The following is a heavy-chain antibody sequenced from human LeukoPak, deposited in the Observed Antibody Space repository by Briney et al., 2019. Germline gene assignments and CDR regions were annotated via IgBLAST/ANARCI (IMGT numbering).Heavy chain of an antibody. CDR2: IYHSGST. Sequence: SETLSLTCAVYGGSFSGYYWGWIRQPPGKGLEWIGSIYHSGSTYYNPSLRSRVTISVDTSKNQFSLKLSSVTAADTAVYYCARDVRGSGWYGVDYWGQGTLVTVSS. CDR3: ARDVRGSGWYGVDY. J-gene: IGHJ4*02. CDR1: GGSFSGYY. D-gene: IGHD6-19*01. V-gene: IGHV4-38-2*02.